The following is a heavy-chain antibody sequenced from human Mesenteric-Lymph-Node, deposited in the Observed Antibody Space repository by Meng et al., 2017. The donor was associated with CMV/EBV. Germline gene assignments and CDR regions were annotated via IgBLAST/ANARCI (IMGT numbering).Heavy chain of an antibody. CDR1: GFSFSESA. J-gene: IGHJ4*02. Sequence: GESLKISCVESGFSFSESAMGWVRQAPGKGLEWVSSISGYGGSILFSASVQGRFTISRDNSENTVYLHMNSLRDEDTAIYYCAKGSALGGGYYFDSWGQGTVVTVSS. CDR2: ISGYGGSI. D-gene: IGHD1-26*01. V-gene: IGHV3-23*01. CDR3: AKGSALGGGYYFDS.